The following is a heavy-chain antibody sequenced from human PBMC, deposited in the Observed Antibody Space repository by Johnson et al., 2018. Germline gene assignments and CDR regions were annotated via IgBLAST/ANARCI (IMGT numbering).Heavy chain of an antibody. V-gene: IGHV4-34*01. J-gene: IGHJ5*02. CDR1: GGSFTGYS. CDR3: ARGRWLGWFDP. Sequence: QVQLQQWGAGLLKPSETLSLTCVVYGGSFTGYSWSWIRQPPGKGLEWSGETKHSGRTNNNQSPKGRVTISQDTSTNQFTLKLNSVPAAATAVYYRARGRWLGWFDPWGQGTLVTVSS. D-gene: IGHD6-19*01. CDR2: TKHSGRT.